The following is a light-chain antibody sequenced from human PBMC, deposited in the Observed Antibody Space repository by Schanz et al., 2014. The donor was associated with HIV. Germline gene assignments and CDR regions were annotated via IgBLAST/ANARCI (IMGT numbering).Light chain of an antibody. V-gene: IGKV1-8*01. J-gene: IGKJ1*01. CDR2: AAS. Sequence: AIRITQSPSSLSASTGDRVTITCRASQGISSYLAWYQQKPGKAPKLLIYAASSLQSGVPSRFSGSGSGTDFTLTISSLQPDDFATYYCQQYNSDPWTFGHGTKVEIK. CDR3: QQYNSDPWT. CDR1: QGISSY.